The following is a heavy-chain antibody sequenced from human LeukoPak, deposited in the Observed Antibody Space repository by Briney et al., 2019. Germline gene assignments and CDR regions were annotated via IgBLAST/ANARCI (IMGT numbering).Heavy chain of an antibody. CDR3: AKSLSSRYGDYRPFDY. V-gene: IGHV3-30*02. Sequence: GGSLRLSCAASGFIFSSYAMHWVRQAPGKGLEWVTFIRYDGSNKYYADSVKGRFTISRDSSKNTLYLHMNSLRAEDTAVYYCAKSLSSRYGDYRPFDYWGQGTLVTVSS. J-gene: IGHJ4*02. CDR2: IRYDGSNK. D-gene: IGHD4-17*01. CDR1: GFIFSSYA.